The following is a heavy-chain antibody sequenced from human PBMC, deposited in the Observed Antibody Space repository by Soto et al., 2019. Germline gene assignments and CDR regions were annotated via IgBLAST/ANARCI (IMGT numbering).Heavy chain of an antibody. J-gene: IGHJ3*02. D-gene: IGHD5-12*01. Sequence: PGGSLRLSCAASGFTFSSYAMHWVRQAPGKGLEYVSAISSNGGSTYYANSVKGRFTISRDNSKNTLYLQMGSLRAEDMAVYYCARVRYSGYGRAFDIWGQGTMVTVS. CDR2: ISSNGGST. CDR1: GFTFSSYA. CDR3: ARVRYSGYGRAFDI. V-gene: IGHV3-64*01.